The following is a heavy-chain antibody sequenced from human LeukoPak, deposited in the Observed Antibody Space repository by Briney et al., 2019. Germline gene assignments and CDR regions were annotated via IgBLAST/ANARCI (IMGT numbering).Heavy chain of an antibody. J-gene: IGHJ4*02. CDR3: ARDPSNSGSYYVLDY. CDR1: GFTFSSYW. D-gene: IGHD1-26*01. CDR2: IKQDGSEK. V-gene: IGHV3-7*01. Sequence: GGSLRLSCAASGFTFSSYWMSWVRQAPGKGLEWVANIKQDGSEKYYVDSVKGRFTISRDNAKNSLYLQMNSLRAEDTAVYYCARDPSNSGSYYVLDYWGQGALVTVSS.